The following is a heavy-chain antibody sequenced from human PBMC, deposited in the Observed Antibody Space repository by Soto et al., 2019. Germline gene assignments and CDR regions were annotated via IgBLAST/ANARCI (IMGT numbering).Heavy chain of an antibody. D-gene: IGHD3-10*01. V-gene: IGHV3-23*01. J-gene: IGHJ6*03. Sequence: GGSLRLSCAASGFTFSSYAMSWVRQAPGKGLEWVSAISGSGGSTYYADSVKGRFTISRDNSKNTLYLQMNSLRAEDTAVYYCAKPLWFGESNNMDVWGKGTTVTVSS. CDR3: AKPLWFGESNNMDV. CDR1: GFTFSSYA. CDR2: ISGSGGST.